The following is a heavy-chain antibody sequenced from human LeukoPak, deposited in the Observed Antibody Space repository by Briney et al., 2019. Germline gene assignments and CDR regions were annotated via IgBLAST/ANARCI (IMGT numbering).Heavy chain of an antibody. CDR1: GFTFSSYS. Sequence: TGGSLRLSCAASGFTFSSYSMNWVRQAPGKGLEWVSSISSSSSYIYYADSVKGRFTISRDNAKNSLYLQMNSLRAEDTAVYYCARSEGIAAAGEFPSWGQGTLVTVSS. D-gene: IGHD6-13*01. J-gene: IGHJ4*02. CDR3: ARSEGIAAAGEFPS. V-gene: IGHV3-21*01. CDR2: ISSSSSYI.